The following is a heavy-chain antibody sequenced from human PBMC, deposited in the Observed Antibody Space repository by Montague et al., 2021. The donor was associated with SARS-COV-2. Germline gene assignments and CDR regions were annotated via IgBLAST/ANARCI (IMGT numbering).Heavy chain of an antibody. CDR3: ARGTRIAMLVVVTRYGLDV. D-gene: IGHD3-22*01. J-gene: IGHJ6*02. Sequence: SETLSTCTVSGGSISSSSYYWGWIRQPPGKGLEWIGSIYYTGSTYYNPSLKSRVTISVDTSKNQFSLKLSSVTAADTAVYYCARGTRIAMLVVVTRYGLDVWGQGTRSPSP. CDR1: GGSISSSSYY. CDR2: IYYTGST. V-gene: IGHV4-39*07.